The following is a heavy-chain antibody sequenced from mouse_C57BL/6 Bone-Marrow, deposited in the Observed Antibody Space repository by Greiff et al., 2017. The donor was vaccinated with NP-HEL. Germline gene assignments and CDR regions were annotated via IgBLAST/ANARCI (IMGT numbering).Heavy chain of an antibody. CDR2: IYIGNGHT. V-gene: IGHV1-58*01. CDR3: ANGIWDDYPFAY. CDR1: GYTFTSYG. Sequence: VQLQQSGAELVRPGSSVKMSCKTSGYTFTSYGINWVKQRPGQGLEWIGYIYIGNGHTKYNEKFKGKATLTSDTSSSTAYMQLSSLTSEDSAIYFCANGIWDDYPFAYWGQGTLVTVSA. D-gene: IGHD2-4*01. J-gene: IGHJ3*01.